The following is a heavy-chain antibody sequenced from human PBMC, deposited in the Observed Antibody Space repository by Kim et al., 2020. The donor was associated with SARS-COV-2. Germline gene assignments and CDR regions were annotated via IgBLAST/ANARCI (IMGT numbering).Heavy chain of an antibody. D-gene: IGHD6-25*01. Sequence: SETLSLTCAVYGGSISGYYWSWIRQPPGKGLEWIGGINHSGRTNYNPSLKSRVTISVDTSKNQFSLKLTSVTAADTAVYYCARGVSNTCGLCCHNDDLWG. CDR3: ARGVSNTCGLCCHNDDL. V-gene: IGHV4-34*01. J-gene: IGHJ2*01. CDR2: INHSGRT. CDR1: GGSISGYY.